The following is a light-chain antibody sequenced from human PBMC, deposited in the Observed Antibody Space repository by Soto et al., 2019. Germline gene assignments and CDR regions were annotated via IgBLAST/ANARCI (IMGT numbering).Light chain of an antibody. Sequence: DIQMPQSPSSLSASIGDRVTITCRASQGISSYLAWYQQKPGKVPKLLIYAASTLQSGVPSRFSGSGSGTDFTLTISSLQPEDVATYYCQKFNSVPHTFGQGTKLEIK. CDR1: QGISSY. J-gene: IGKJ2*01. CDR2: AAS. V-gene: IGKV1-27*01. CDR3: QKFNSVPHT.